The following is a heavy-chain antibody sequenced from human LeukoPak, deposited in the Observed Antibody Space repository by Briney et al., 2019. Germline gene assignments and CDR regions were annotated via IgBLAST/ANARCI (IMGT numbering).Heavy chain of an antibody. V-gene: IGHV1-69*01. J-gene: IGHJ4*02. CDR1: GGTFSSYA. D-gene: IGHD5-18*01. CDR3: ARVADTAMVVGIDY. CDR2: IIPIFGTA. Sequence: SVKVSCKASGGTFSSYAISWVRQAPGQGLEWVGGIIPIFGTANYAQKFQGRVTITADESTSTAYMELSSLRSEDTAVYYCARVADTAMVVGIDYWGQGTLVTVSS.